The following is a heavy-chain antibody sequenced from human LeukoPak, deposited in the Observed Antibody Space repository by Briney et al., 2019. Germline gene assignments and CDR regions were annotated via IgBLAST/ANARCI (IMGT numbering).Heavy chain of an antibody. Sequence: PSETLSLTCTVSGGSISSYYWSWIRQPPGKGLEWIGYIYYSGSTNYNPSLKSRGTISVDTSKNQFSLKLSSVTAADTAVYYCARALPRIAAAGTDWFDPWGQGTLVTVSS. V-gene: IGHV4-59*01. J-gene: IGHJ5*02. D-gene: IGHD6-13*01. CDR3: ARALPRIAAAGTDWFDP. CDR1: GGSISSYY. CDR2: IYYSGST.